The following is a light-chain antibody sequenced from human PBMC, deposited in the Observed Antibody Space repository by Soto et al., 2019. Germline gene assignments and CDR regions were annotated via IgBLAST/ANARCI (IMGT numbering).Light chain of an antibody. CDR1: QSVSSSY. Sequence: EIVLTQSPGTLSLYPGERATLSCRASQSVSSSYLAWYQQKPGQAPRLLIYGASSRATGIPDRFSGSGSGTDFTLTISRLEPEDFAVYYCQQYGSSPPSFTFGPGTKVDI. V-gene: IGKV3-20*01. J-gene: IGKJ3*01. CDR2: GAS. CDR3: QQYGSSPPSFT.